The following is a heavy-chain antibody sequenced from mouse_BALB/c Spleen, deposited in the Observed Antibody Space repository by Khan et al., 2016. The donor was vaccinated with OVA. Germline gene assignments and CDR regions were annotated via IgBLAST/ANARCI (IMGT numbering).Heavy chain of an antibody. CDR3: ARGASCWYFDV. D-gene: IGHD3-3*01. CDR2: INTYTGEP. CDR1: DYTFTNYG. Sequence: QIQLVQSGPELKKPGETVKISCKASDYTFTNYGMNWVKQAPGKGLKWMGWINTYTGEPTYTDDFKGRFAFSLETSASTAYLQINNLKNEDMATXFCARGASCWYFDVWGAGTAVTVSS. J-gene: IGHJ1*01. V-gene: IGHV9-1*02.